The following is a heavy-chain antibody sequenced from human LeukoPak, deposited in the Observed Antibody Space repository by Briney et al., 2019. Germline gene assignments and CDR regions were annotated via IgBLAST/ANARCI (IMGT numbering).Heavy chain of an antibody. J-gene: IGHJ4*02. CDR2: ISGNGRTT. D-gene: IGHD4-17*01. CDR3: ARINRDDYGDYASDY. CDR1: GFTFSTYA. Sequence: SGRSLRLSCAVSGFTFSTYAMHWVRQAPGKGLEYVSAISGNGRTTYYATSVKGRFTISRDNSKSTLYLQMGSLRPEDMAVYYCARINRDDYGDYASDYWGQGTLVTVSS. V-gene: IGHV3-64*01.